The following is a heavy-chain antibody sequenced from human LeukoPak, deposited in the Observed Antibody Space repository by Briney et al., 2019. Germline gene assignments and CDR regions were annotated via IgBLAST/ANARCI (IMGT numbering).Heavy chain of an antibody. CDR1: GYTFTGYY. Sequence: GASVKVSCKASGYTFTGYYMHWVRQAPGQGLEWMGWINPNSGGTNYAQKFQGRVTMTRDTSISTAYMELSRLRSDDTAVYYCARASNTGYSSGWYRAEPTDDAFDIWGQGTMVTVSS. CDR3: ARASNTGYSSGWYRAEPTDDAFDI. J-gene: IGHJ3*02. V-gene: IGHV1-2*02. D-gene: IGHD6-19*01. CDR2: INPNSGGT.